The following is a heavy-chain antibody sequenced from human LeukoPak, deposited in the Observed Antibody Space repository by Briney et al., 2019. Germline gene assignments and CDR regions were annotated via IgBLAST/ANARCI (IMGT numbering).Heavy chain of an antibody. D-gene: IGHD3-9*01. Sequence: ASVKVSCKTSGDTFTGYYMHWMRQAPGQGLEWMGWINPNSGGTNYAQKFQGRVTMTRDTSISTAYMELSRLRSDDTAVYYCARDKGPRDYDILTGPYYYMDVWGKGTTVTISS. CDR2: INPNSGGT. J-gene: IGHJ6*03. CDR3: ARDKGPRDYDILTGPYYYMDV. CDR1: GDTFTGYY. V-gene: IGHV1-2*02.